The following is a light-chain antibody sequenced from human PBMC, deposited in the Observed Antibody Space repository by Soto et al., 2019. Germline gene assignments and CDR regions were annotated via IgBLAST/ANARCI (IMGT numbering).Light chain of an antibody. J-gene: IGKJ5*01. CDR3: QQLNSYPCT. V-gene: IGKV1-9*01. CDR2: AAS. CDR1: QGISSY. Sequence: DIQLTQSPSFLSASVGDRVTITCRASQGISSYLAWYQQKPGKAPNLLIYAASTLQSGVPSRFSGSGSGTEFTLTISSLQPEDFATYFCQQLNSYPCTFGQGTRVEIK.